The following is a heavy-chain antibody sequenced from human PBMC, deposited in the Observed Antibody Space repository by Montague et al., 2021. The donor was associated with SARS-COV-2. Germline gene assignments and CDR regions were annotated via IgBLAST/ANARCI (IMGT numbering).Heavy chain of an antibody. V-gene: IGHV4-34*01. Sequence: SETLSLACAVYGGSFSGHYWSWIRQPPGKGLEWIGEINNSGSTNYNPSLKSRVTISVDTSKNQFSLKLNSVTAADTAVYYCARGRIEVSMIVVVLTGASYYMDVWGKGTTVTVSS. D-gene: IGHD3-22*01. CDR1: GGSFSGHY. J-gene: IGHJ6*03. CDR3: ARGRIEVSMIVVVLTGASYYMDV. CDR2: INNSGST.